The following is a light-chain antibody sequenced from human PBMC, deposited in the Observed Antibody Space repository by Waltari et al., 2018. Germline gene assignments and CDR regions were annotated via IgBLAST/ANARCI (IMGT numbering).Light chain of an antibody. CDR1: QSVLSSSNNQNY. J-gene: IGKJ5*01. Sequence: DIVMTQSPDSLAVSLGERATINCKSSQSVLSSSNNQNYLAWYQQKPRQPPKLLIYWASTRESGVPDRFSGSGSGTDFTLTISSLQAEDVAVYYCHQYYIPPLTFGQGTRLEIK. CDR3: HQYYIPPLT. CDR2: WAS. V-gene: IGKV4-1*01.